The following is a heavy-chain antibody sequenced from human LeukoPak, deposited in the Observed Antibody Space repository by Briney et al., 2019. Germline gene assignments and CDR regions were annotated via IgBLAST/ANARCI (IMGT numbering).Heavy chain of an antibody. Sequence: PGASLRLSCAASGFIFSTSAMTWVRQAPGKGLGWVSYITASGTTYYADSVKGRFTISRDTLNNTLYLQMNGLRADDTALYYCAKDRYDTSVWPYYYAMDVWGQGTTVTVSS. CDR2: ITASGTT. V-gene: IGHV3-23*01. J-gene: IGHJ6*02. CDR1: GFIFSTSA. CDR3: AKDRYDTSVWPYYYAMDV. D-gene: IGHD3-22*01.